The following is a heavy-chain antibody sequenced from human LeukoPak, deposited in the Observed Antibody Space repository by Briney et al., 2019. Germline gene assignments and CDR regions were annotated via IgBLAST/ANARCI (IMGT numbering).Heavy chain of an antibody. CDR3: ARTHCTGGSCYSLDY. Sequence: SETLSLTCAVYGGSFSGYYWSWIRQPPGKGLEWIGEINHSGSTNYNPSLKNRLTISVDTSKNQFSLNLSSVTAADTAVYYCARTHCTGGSCYSLDYWGQGTLVTVSS. V-gene: IGHV4-34*01. D-gene: IGHD2-15*01. J-gene: IGHJ4*02. CDR2: INHSGST. CDR1: GGSFSGYY.